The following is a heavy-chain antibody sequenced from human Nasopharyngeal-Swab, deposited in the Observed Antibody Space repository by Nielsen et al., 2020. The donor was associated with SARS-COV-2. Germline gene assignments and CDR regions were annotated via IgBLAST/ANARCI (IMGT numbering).Heavy chain of an antibody. J-gene: IGHJ3*02. V-gene: IGHV3-49*04. CDR3: TRAEFQLRPDAFDI. CDR1: GFTFGDYA. D-gene: IGHD1-26*01. Sequence: SLKISCTASGFTFGDYAMNWVRQAPGKGLEWVGFIRSKAYGGTTEYAASVKGRFTISRDDSKSIAYLQMNSLKTEDTAVYYCTRAEFQLRPDAFDIWGQGTMVTVSS. CDR2: IRSKAYGGTT.